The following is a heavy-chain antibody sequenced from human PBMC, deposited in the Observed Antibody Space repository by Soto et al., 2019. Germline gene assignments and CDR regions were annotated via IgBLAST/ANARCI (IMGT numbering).Heavy chain of an antibody. CDR1: GGSISSDDYY. Sequence: QVQLQESGPGLVKPSQTLSLTCNVSGGSISSDDYYWSWIRQPPGKGLEWIGYIYHSGSSYYNPSLQSRVTISIDTSKNQLSLKLSSVTAADSAVYYCARTSPRGSGTWFDPWGQGTLVTVSS. J-gene: IGHJ5*02. D-gene: IGHD3-10*01. V-gene: IGHV4-30-4*01. CDR3: ARTSPRGSGTWFDP. CDR2: IYHSGSS.